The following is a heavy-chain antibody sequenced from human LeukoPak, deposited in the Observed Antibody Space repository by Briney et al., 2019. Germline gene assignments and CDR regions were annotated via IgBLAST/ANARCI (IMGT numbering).Heavy chain of an antibody. CDR2: IYYSGST. Sequence: SETLSLTCTVSGGSISSYYWSWIRQPPGKGLEWIGYIYYSGSTNYNPSLKSRVTISVDTSKNQFSLKLSSVTAADTAVYYCARVTPNVAGASYYYYYYYMDVWGKGTTVTVSS. CDR1: GGSISSYY. J-gene: IGHJ6*03. CDR3: ARVTPNVAGASYYYYYYYMDV. V-gene: IGHV4-59*01. D-gene: IGHD6-19*01.